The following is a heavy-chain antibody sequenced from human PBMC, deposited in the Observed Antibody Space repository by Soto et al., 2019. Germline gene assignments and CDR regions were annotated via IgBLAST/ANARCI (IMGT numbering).Heavy chain of an antibody. D-gene: IGHD3-9*01. CDR2: ISYDGSNK. Sequence: QVQLVESGGGVVQPGRSLRLSCAASGFTFSSYAMHWVRQAPGKGLEWVAVISYDGSNKYYADSVKGRFTISRDNSKNTLYLQMNSLGAEDTAVYYCARARRSSWSRYGWFDPWGQGTLVTVSS. V-gene: IGHV3-30-3*01. CDR3: ARARRSSWSRYGWFDP. J-gene: IGHJ5*02. CDR1: GFTFSSYA.